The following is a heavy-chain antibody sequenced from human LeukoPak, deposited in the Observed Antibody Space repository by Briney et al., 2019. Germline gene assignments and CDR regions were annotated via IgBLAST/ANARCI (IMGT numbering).Heavy chain of an antibody. J-gene: IGHJ4*02. CDR3: AREGATVVNFDY. V-gene: IGHV3-74*01. Sequence: GGSLRLSCAASGFTFSSYWMHWVRQAPGKGLVWVSRINSDGSSTYYADSVKGRFTISRDDAKNTLYLQMNSLRAEDTAVYYCAREGATVVNFDYWGQGTLSPSPQ. D-gene: IGHD4-23*01. CDR1: GFTFSSYW. CDR2: INSDGSST.